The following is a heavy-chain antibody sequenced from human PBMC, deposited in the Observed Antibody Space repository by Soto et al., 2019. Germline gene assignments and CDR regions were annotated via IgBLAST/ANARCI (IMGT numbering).Heavy chain of an antibody. CDR2: INPSGGST. CDR3: ARVRDGYNPLLNFDY. Sequence: ASVKVSCKASGYTFTSYYMHWVRQAPGQGLEWMGIINPSGGSTSYAQKFQGRVTMTRDTSTSTVYMELSSLRSEDTAVYYCARVRDGYNPLLNFDYWGQGTLVTVSS. V-gene: IGHV1-46*01. D-gene: IGHD5-12*01. J-gene: IGHJ4*02. CDR1: GYTFTSYY.